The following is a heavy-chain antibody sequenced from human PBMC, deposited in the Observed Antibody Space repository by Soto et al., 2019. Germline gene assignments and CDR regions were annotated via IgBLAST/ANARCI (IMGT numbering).Heavy chain of an antibody. V-gene: IGHV4-59*01. CDR1: GGSISSYY. Sequence: PSETLSLTCTVSGGSISSYYWSWIRQPPGKGLEWIGYIYYSGSTNYNPSLKSRVTISVDTSKNQFSLKLSSVTAADTAVYYCARGSTYYDFWSGYYRQYYYYYGLDVWGQGTTVTVSS. D-gene: IGHD3-3*01. CDR3: ARGSTYYDFWSGYYRQYYYYYGLDV. CDR2: IYYSGST. J-gene: IGHJ6*02.